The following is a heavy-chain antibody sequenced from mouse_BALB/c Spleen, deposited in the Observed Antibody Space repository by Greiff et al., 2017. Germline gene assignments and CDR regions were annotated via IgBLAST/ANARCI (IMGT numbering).Heavy chain of an antibody. D-gene: IGHD2-3*01. V-gene: IGHV1-5*01. J-gene: IGHJ2*01. CDR1: GYTFTSYW. Sequence: VQLKQSGTVLARPGASVKMSCKASGYTFTSYWMHWVKQRPGQGLEWIGAIYPGNSDTSYNQKFKGKAKLTAVTSTSTAYMELSSLTNEDSAVYYCTRGVYDGSIFDYWGQGTTLTVSS. CDR3: TRGVYDGSIFDY. CDR2: IYPGNSDT.